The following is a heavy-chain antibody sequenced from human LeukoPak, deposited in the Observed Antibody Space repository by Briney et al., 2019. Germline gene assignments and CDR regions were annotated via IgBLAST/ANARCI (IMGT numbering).Heavy chain of an antibody. V-gene: IGHV3-23*01. CDR3: AKYLYSVSYYGMDV. Sequence: GGSLRLSCSASGFTFSSNAMSWVRQAPGKGLEWVSAISGSGGSTYYADSVKGRFTISRDNSKNTLYLQMNSLRAEDTALYYCAKYLYSVSYYGMDVRGQGTTVTVSS. CDR1: GFTFSSNA. J-gene: IGHJ6*02. D-gene: IGHD2-15*01. CDR2: ISGSGGST.